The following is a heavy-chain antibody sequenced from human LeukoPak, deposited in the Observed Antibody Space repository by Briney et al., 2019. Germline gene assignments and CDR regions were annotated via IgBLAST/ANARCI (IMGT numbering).Heavy chain of an antibody. J-gene: IGHJ4*02. CDR3: AKVGDNWDFDY. CDR1: GFTFSSYA. D-gene: IGHD1-1*01. Sequence: GGSLRLSCAASGFTFSSYAMHWVRQAPGKGLEWVALISYDGSNRYYADSVKGRFTISKDNSKNTLYLQMNSLRGEDTAVYYCAKVGDNWDFDYWGQGTLVTVSS. V-gene: IGHV3-30*18. CDR2: ISYDGSNR.